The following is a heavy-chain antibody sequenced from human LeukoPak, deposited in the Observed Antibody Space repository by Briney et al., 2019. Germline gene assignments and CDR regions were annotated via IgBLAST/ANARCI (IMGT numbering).Heavy chain of an antibody. Sequence: SETLSLTCTVSGVSITTDYWSWIRQPPGKGLEWIAYIFDIGSTTYNPSLKSRVTMSMDTSKNQFSLKLSSVTAADAAVYYCARAGRTISGSFDTWGQGTLVTVSS. D-gene: IGHD4/OR15-4a*01. CDR3: ARAGRTISGSFDT. CDR2: IFDIGST. CDR1: GVSITTDY. V-gene: IGHV4-59*01. J-gene: IGHJ4*02.